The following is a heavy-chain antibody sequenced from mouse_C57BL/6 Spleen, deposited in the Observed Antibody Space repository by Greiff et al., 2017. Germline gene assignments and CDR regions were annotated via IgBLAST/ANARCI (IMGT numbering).Heavy chain of an antibody. J-gene: IGHJ3*01. CDR2: IRNKANGYTT. D-gene: IGHD1-1*01. Sequence: DVHLVESGGGLVQPGGSLSLSCAASGFTFTDYYMSWVRQPPGKALEWLGFIRNKANGYTTEYSASVKGRFTISRDNSQSILYLQMNALRAEDSATYYCARYEAYGSSYWFAYWGQGTLVTVSA. V-gene: IGHV7-3*01. CDR1: GFTFTDYY. CDR3: ARYEAYGSSYWFAY.